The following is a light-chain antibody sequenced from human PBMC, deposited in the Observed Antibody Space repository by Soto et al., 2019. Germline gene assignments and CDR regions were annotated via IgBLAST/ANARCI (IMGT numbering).Light chain of an antibody. CDR2: AAS. V-gene: IGKV1-9*01. Sequence: IQLTQSPSSLSASVGDSVTITCRASQGISRYLSWYQQKPGRAPKLLISAASTLQSGVPARFSGSGSGTDFTLSITSLQPEDFATYYCQQLNTYPVTFSGGTKVEIK. CDR3: QQLNTYPVT. CDR1: QGISRY. J-gene: IGKJ4*01.